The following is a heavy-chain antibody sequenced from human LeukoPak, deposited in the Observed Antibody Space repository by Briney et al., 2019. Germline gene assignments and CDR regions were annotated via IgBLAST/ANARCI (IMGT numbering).Heavy chain of an antibody. D-gene: IGHD3-16*01. V-gene: IGHV3-11*03. CDR3: ARGGGLDV. CDR2: ISNNNRYT. CDR1: GFTFSGHY. J-gene: IGHJ6*02. Sequence: GGSLRLSCATSGFTFSGHYMAWIRQAPGKGLEWISYISNNNRYTNYADSVKGRFTISRDNAKNSLYLQMSNLRAEDTAVYFCARGGGLDVWGQGATVTVSS.